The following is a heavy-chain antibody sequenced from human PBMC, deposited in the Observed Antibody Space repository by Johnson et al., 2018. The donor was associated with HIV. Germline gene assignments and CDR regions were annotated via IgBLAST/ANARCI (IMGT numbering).Heavy chain of an antibody. Sequence: QLVESGGGVVQPVASLRLSRAASGFTFSSYAMHWVRPAPGKGLAWVSGISWNSGSIGSADSVKGRFTISRDNAKNSLYLQMNSLRADDTALYYCARAVGAGGIWGQGTMVTVSS. J-gene: IGHJ3*02. CDR1: GFTFSSYA. V-gene: IGHV3-9*01. CDR2: ISWNSGSI. CDR3: ARAVGAGGI. D-gene: IGHD1-26*01.